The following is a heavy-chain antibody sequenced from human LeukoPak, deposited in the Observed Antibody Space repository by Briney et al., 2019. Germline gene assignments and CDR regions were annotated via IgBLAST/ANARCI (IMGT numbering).Heavy chain of an antibody. V-gene: IGHV3-21*01. J-gene: IGHJ4*02. CDR1: GFTFSSYS. D-gene: IGHD7-27*01. CDR3: ARGLTTGEYYFDY. Sequence: GGSLRLSCAASGFTFSSYSMNWVRQAPGKGLKWVSSISSSSSYIYYADSVKGRFTISRDNAKNSLYLQMNSLRAEDTAVYYCARGLTTGEYYFDYWGQGTLVTVSS. CDR2: ISSSSSYI.